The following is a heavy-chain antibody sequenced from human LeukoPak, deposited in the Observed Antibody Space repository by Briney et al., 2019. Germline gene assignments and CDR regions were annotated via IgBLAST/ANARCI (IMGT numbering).Heavy chain of an antibody. Sequence: GGSLRLSCAASGFTFSTYSMNWVRQAPGKGLEWVSSISSSGSYIYYADSVKGRFTISRDNAKNSLYLQINSLRAEDTAVYYCAREDYYGSGSLIFEPWGQGTLVTVSS. CDR2: ISSSGSYI. V-gene: IGHV3-21*01. J-gene: IGHJ5*02. CDR3: AREDYYGSGSLIFEP. D-gene: IGHD3-10*01. CDR1: GFTFSTYS.